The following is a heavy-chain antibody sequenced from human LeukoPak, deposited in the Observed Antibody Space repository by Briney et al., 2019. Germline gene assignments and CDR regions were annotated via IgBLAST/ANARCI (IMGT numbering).Heavy chain of an antibody. D-gene: IGHD4/OR15-4a*01. CDR2: IKQDGSEK. CDR1: GVILSPYW. V-gene: IGHV3-7*01. Sequence: GGSLRLSCGTSGVILSPYWMSWVRQAPGKGLEWVANIKQDGSEKNYVDSVKGRFTISRDNANNLVFLQMNNLRVEDTALYFCTRIFHSASWFFDLWGRGTLATVSS. J-gene: IGHJ2*01. CDR3: TRIFHSASWFFDL.